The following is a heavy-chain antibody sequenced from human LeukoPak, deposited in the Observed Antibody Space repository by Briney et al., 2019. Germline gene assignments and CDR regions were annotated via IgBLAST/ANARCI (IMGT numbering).Heavy chain of an antibody. CDR1: GFTFSSYS. J-gene: IGHJ6*04. D-gene: IGHD6-13*01. Sequence: PGGSLRLSCAASGFTFSSYSMNWVRQAPGKGLEWVSSISSSSSYIYYADSVKGRFTISRGNAKNSLYLQMNSLRAEDTAVYYCARDQRSSSWLMDVWAKGPRSPSPQ. CDR3: ARDQRSSSWLMDV. CDR2: ISSSSSYI. V-gene: IGHV3-21*01.